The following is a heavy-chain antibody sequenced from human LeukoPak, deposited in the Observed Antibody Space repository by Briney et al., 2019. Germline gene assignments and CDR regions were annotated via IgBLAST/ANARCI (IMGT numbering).Heavy chain of an antibody. CDR2: INHNGNVN. CDR3: ARGGGLDV. Sequence: HPGGSLRLSCAASGFTFSNYAMSWARQAPGKGLEWVASINHNGNVNYYVDSVKGRFTISRDNAKNSLYLQMSNLRAEDTAVYFCARGGGLDVWGQGATVTVSS. D-gene: IGHD3-16*01. CDR1: GFTFSNYA. J-gene: IGHJ6*02. V-gene: IGHV3-7*03.